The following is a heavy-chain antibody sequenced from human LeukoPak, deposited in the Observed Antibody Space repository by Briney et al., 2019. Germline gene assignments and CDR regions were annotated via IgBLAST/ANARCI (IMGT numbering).Heavy chain of an antibody. D-gene: IGHD6-13*01. Sequence: GGSLSLSCAVSGFIFSNYAMNWVRQAPGKGLEWVSAISGSGGSTYYADSVKGRFTISRDNSKNTLYLQMNSLRAEDTAVYYCARRNIAAAALDYWGQGTLVTVSS. CDR3: ARRNIAAAALDY. CDR2: ISGSGGST. V-gene: IGHV3-23*01. J-gene: IGHJ4*02. CDR1: GFIFSNYA.